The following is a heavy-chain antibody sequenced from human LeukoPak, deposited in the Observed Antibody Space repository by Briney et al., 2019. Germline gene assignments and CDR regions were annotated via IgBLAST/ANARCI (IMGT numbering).Heavy chain of an antibody. D-gene: IGHD4-17*01. J-gene: IGHJ4*02. CDR1: GFIFRSYA. V-gene: IGHV3-23*01. CDR3: AKVGDYVYGPVDY. CDR2: ISGSGGST. Sequence: PTGGSLRLSCAASGFIFRSYAMSWVRQAPGKGLEWVSTISGSGGSTFYADSVKGRVTISRDNSKNTMYLQMNSLRAEDTAVYYCAKVGDYVYGPVDYWGQGTRVTVSS.